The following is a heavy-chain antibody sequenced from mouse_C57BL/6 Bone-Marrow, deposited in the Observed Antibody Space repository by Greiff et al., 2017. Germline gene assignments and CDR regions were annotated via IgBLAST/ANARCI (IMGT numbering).Heavy chain of an antibody. CDR2: IYPGDGDT. Sequence: QVQLKESGAELVKPGASVKISCKASGYAFSSYWMNWVKQRPGTGLEWIGQIYPGDGDTNYNGKFKGKATLTADKSSSTAYMQLSSLTSEDSAVYFCARTDYYGSFLDYWGQGTTLTVSS. CDR1: GYAFSSYW. J-gene: IGHJ2*01. V-gene: IGHV1-80*01. CDR3: ARTDYYGSFLDY. D-gene: IGHD1-1*01.